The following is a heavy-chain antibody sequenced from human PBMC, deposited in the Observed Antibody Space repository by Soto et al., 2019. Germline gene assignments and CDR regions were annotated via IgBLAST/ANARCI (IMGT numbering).Heavy chain of an antibody. CDR3: ARDLMVAAAGKNWFDA. D-gene: IGHD6-13*01. V-gene: IGHV1-18*01. J-gene: IGHJ5*02. Sequence: ASVKVSCKASGYVFGSYGISWVRQAPGQGLEWMGWISGYNGDTIYAQKYQDRVTMTTDTSTSTGYMELRSLKSDDTAVYYCARDLMVAAAGKNWFDAWGQGTLVTVSS. CDR1: GYVFGSYG. CDR2: ISGYNGDT.